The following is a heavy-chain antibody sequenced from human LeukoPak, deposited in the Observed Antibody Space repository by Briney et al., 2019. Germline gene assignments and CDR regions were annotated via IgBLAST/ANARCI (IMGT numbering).Heavy chain of an antibody. CDR1: GYSISSGYH. Sequence: SETLSLTCTVSGYSISSGYHWGWIRQPPGKGLEWIGSIYHTGKTYYNPSLKSRVTISIDTSKNQFSLKLSSVTAADTAVYFCARGPYSYDSSGAFDIWGQGTMVTVSS. D-gene: IGHD3-22*01. J-gene: IGHJ3*02. V-gene: IGHV4-38-2*02. CDR3: ARGPYSYDSSGAFDI. CDR2: IYHTGKT.